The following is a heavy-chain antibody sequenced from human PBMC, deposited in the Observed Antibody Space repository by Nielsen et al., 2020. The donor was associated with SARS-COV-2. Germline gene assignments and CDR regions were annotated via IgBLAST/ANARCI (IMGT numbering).Heavy chain of an antibody. CDR2: IYSGGST. CDR3: ARDLGGSYGN. Sequence: GESLKISCAASGFTVSSNYMSWVRQAPGKGLEWVSVIYSGGSTYYADSVKGRFTISRDNPKNTLYLQMNSLRAEDTAVYYCARDLGGSYGNWGQGTLVTVSS. V-gene: IGHV3-66*01. J-gene: IGHJ4*02. CDR1: GFTVSSNY. D-gene: IGHD1-26*01.